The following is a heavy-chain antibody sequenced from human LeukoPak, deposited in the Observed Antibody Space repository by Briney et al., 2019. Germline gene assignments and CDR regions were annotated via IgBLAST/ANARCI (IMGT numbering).Heavy chain of an antibody. CDR3: ARTKATGSYYGSGSYYGMDV. CDR1: GFTFSSYD. CDR2: IGTAGDT. V-gene: IGHV3-13*01. J-gene: IGHJ6*02. Sequence: GGSLRLSCAASGFTFSSYDMHWVRQATGKGLEWVSAIGTAGDTYYPGSVKGRFTISRENAKNSLYLQMNSLRAGDTAVYYCARTKATGSYYGSGSYYGMDVWGQGTTVTVSS. D-gene: IGHD3-10*01.